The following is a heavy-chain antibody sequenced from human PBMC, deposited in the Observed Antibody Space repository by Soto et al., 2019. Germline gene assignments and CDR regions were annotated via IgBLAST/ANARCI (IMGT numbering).Heavy chain of an antibody. CDR2: ISNNGGST. J-gene: IGHJ4*02. CDR1: GFTFSTYA. V-gene: IGHV3-64D*06. Sequence: GGSLRLSCSASGFTFSTYAMHWVRQAPGKGLEYVSAISNNGGSTYYADSVKGRFTISRDNSKNTLYLQMSSLRTADTAIYYCVKGGITMVRGVLFDYWGKGTPGTVSS. CDR3: VKGGITMVRGVLFDY. D-gene: IGHD3-10*01.